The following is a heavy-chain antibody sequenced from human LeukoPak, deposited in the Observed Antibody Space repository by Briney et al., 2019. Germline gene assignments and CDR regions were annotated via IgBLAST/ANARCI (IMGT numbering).Heavy chain of an antibody. CDR2: INPSGGST. V-gene: IGHV1-46*01. CDR1: GYTFTSYY. Sequence: ASVKVSCKASGYTFTSYYMHWVRQAPGQGLEWMGIINPSGGSTSYAQKFQGRVTMTRDTSTSTVYMELSSLRSEDTAVYYCARALRYYSDSSGYAFDYWGQGTLVTVSS. D-gene: IGHD3-22*01. J-gene: IGHJ4*02. CDR3: ARALRYYSDSSGYAFDY.